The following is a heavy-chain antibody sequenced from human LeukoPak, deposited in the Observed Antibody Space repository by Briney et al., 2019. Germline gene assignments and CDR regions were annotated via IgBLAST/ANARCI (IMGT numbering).Heavy chain of an antibody. J-gene: IGHJ4*02. V-gene: IGHV1-69*13. CDR3: ARGYYGSGSYDY. D-gene: IGHD3-10*01. Sequence: AVTVACKDAGGTFSSYAISWVRQAPGQGLEWMGGIIPIFGTANYAQKFQGRVTITADESTSTAYMELSSLRSEDTAVYYCARGYYGSGSYDYWGQGTLVTVSS. CDR1: GGTFSSYA. CDR2: IIPIFGTA.